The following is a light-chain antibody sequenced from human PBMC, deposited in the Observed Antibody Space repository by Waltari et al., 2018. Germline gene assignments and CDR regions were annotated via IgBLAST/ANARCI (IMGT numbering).Light chain of an antibody. CDR3: KVRDDNTDQWV. Sequence: SYDLNQPPSVSVSPGQRARITCWGDNLCLRNVNWFQATPPQAPVLVIYENDYRPSGIPERFSRSRSGNTAALTISGVEAGEEADYHCKVRDDNTDQWVFGGGTRLTVL. CDR2: END. CDR1: NLCLRN. J-gene: IGLJ3*02. V-gene: IGLV3-21*02.